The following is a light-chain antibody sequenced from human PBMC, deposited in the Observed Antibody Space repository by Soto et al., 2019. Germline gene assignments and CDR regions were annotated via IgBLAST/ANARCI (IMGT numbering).Light chain of an antibody. Sequence: EIVMTQSPATLSVSPGERATLSCRASQSVSSNLAWYQQKPGQAPRLLIYGASTRATGIPARFSGSGSGTEFTLTISSLQSEDFAVYYCPQYNKWPTFGQGTKVEIK. V-gene: IGKV3-15*01. J-gene: IGKJ1*01. CDR2: GAS. CDR3: PQYNKWPT. CDR1: QSVSSN.